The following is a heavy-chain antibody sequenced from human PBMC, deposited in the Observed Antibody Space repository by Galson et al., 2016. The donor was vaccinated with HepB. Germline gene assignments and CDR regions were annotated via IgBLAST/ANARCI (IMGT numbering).Heavy chain of an antibody. CDR1: GFTVNIDY. Sequence: SLRLSCAAPGFTVNIDYISIVRQAPGKGLEWLSVIYPGGDTYYTDSVRGRFIVSTDAAKKTLFFQMNSLRAEDTAVYYCSKDPFQSWGSWGLGTLVTVSS. J-gene: IGHJ5*02. CDR2: IYPGGDT. CDR3: SKDPFQSWGS. D-gene: IGHD3-16*01. V-gene: IGHV3-53*01.